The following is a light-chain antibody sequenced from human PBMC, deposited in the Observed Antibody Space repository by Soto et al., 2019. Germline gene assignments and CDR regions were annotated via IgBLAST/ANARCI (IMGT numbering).Light chain of an antibody. CDR1: SSNIGAGYD. V-gene: IGLV1-40*01. CDR2: GNS. CDR3: QSYDTSLSGHVV. Sequence: QSVLTQPPSVSGAPGQRVTISCTGSSSNIGAGYDVHWYQQLPGTAPKLLIYGNSNRPSGVPDRFSGSKSGTSASLAITGLQAEDEAHYYCQSYDTSLSGHVVFGGGTKVTVL. J-gene: IGLJ2*01.